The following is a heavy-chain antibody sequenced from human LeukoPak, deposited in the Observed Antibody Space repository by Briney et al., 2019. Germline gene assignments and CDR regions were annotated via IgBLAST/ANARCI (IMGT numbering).Heavy chain of an antibody. V-gene: IGHV4-38-2*01. CDR2: IYHSGST. Sequence: SETLSLTCAVSGYSISSGYYWGWIRQPPGKGLEWIGSIYHSGSTYYNPSLKSRVTISVDTSKNQFSLKLSSVTAADTAVYYCARQYSSGWYGGGLHFDYWGQGTLVTVSS. CDR3: ARQYSSGWYGGGLHFDY. J-gene: IGHJ4*02. D-gene: IGHD6-19*01. CDR1: GYSISSGYY.